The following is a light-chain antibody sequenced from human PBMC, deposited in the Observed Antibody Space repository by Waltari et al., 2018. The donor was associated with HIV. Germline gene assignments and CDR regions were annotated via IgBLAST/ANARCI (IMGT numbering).Light chain of an antibody. V-gene: IGKV1-27*01. CDR2: AAS. CDR1: RGINNY. J-gene: IGKJ1*01. Sequence: DIQMTQSPSSMSASVGDRVTITCRASRGINNYLAWYQQKPGKVPKLLIYAASTLQSGVPSRFSGSGSGTDFTLTISSLQPEDVATYYCQKYNSAPWTFGQGTKVEIK. CDR3: QKYNSAPWT.